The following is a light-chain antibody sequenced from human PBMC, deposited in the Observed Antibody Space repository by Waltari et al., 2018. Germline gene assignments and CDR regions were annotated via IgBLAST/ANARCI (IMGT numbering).Light chain of an antibody. CDR2: GST. CDR3: QSYDTSLRVV. J-gene: IGLJ2*01. Sequence: QSVLTQPPSVSGAPGQRVPISCTGIGSNIRAGYDVHWYQPLPRAAPQLLIYGSTSRPLGVPDRFFGSTSGTAASLAITGLQAEDEADYYCQSYDTSLRVVFGGGTKLTVL. CDR1: GSNIRAGYD. V-gene: IGLV1-40*01.